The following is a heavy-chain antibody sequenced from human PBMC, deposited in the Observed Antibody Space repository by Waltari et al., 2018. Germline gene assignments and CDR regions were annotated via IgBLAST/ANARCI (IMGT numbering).Heavy chain of an antibody. Sequence: QVQLQESGPGLVKPSETLSLPCTVSGGSLRSHSWTWIRQPPGKGLEWIGYIYYSGSTNYNPSLKSRVTISVDTSKNQFSLKLSSVTAADTAVYYCARDLAAAAIDYWGQGTLVTVSS. V-gene: IGHV4-59*11. CDR2: IYYSGST. J-gene: IGHJ4*02. CDR1: GGSLRSHS. CDR3: ARDLAAAAIDY. D-gene: IGHD6-13*01.